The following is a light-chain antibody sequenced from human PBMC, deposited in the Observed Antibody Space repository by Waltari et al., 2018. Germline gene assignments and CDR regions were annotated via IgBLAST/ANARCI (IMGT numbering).Light chain of an antibody. Sequence: QSVLNQPPSVSGTPGQRVTISCSGSSFNIGSNYVYWYKQLPGAAPKRLIYRNKRAPAGVPGRFSCSKSGTSASLAIIGLRSEDEGYYHCSTWDDSVSCQVFGGWTKLTVL. CDR2: RNK. CDR1: SFNIGSNY. CDR3: STWDDSVSCQV. V-gene: IGLV1-47*01. J-gene: IGLJ2*01.